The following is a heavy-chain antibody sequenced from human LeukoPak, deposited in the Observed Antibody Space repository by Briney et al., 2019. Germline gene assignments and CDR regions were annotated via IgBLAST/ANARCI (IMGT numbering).Heavy chain of an antibody. CDR2: ISTYNGNT. CDR1: GYIFTQYG. D-gene: IGHD3/OR15-3a*01. J-gene: IGHJ6*03. CDR3: ARRTGYNYYYMDV. Sequence: ASVKVSCKASGYIFTQYGISWVRQAPGQGLEWMASISTYNGNTNYAQNLQGRVTTTTDTSTSTAYMELRSLRSDDTAVYYCARRTGYNYYYMDVWGQGTTVTVSS. V-gene: IGHV1-18*01.